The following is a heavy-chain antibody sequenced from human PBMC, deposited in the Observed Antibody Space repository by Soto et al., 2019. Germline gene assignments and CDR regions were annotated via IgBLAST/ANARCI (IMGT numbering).Heavy chain of an antibody. CDR3: ARGGYSYGYYYFDY. D-gene: IGHD5-18*01. Sequence: SETLSLTCTVSGGSINSYYWSWIRQPPGKGLEWIGYIYHSGSTYYNPSLKSRVTISVDRSKNQFSLKLSSVTAADTAVYYCARGGYSYGYYYFDYWGQGTMVTVSS. J-gene: IGHJ4*02. CDR2: IYHSGST. V-gene: IGHV4-59*12. CDR1: GGSINSYY.